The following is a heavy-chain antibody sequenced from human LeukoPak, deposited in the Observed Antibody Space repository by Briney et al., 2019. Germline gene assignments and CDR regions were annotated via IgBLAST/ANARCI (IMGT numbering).Heavy chain of an antibody. J-gene: IGHJ4*02. D-gene: IGHD6-13*01. CDR1: GFTFSSYA. V-gene: IGHV3-23*01. Sequence: PGGSLRLSCAASGFTFSSYAMSWVRQAPGKVLEWVSAISGSGGSTYYADSVKGRFTISRDNSKNTLYLQMNSLRAEDTAVYYCAKSESFSIAAAGTEGDYWGQGTLVTVSS. CDR2: ISGSGGST. CDR3: AKSESFSIAAAGTEGDY.